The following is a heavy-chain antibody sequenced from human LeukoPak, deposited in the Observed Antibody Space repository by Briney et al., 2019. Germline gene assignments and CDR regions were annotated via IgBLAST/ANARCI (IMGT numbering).Heavy chain of an antibody. D-gene: IGHD3-16*02. Sequence: AGGSLRLSCAASGFTFSNYWMSWVRQAPGKGLEWVSAISGSGGSTYYADSVKGRFTISRDNSKNTLYLQMNSLRAEDTAVYYCAKGQNYVWGGHLDYWGQGTLVTVSS. V-gene: IGHV3-23*01. J-gene: IGHJ4*02. CDR3: AKGQNYVWGGHLDY. CDR1: GFTFSNYW. CDR2: ISGSGGST.